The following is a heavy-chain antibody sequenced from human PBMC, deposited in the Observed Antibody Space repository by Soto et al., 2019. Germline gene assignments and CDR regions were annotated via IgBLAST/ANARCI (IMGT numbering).Heavy chain of an antibody. J-gene: IGHJ4*02. CDR3: ARLRPGFYFDY. Sequence: EVQLVESGGGLVQPGGSLRLSCAVSGFTFSIYWMSWVRQAPGKGLEWVANINSDASEKFYVDSVKDRFTISRDNAKNSLYLQVKSLSAEDTAVYYCARLRPGFYFDYWGQGTLVTVSS. V-gene: IGHV3-7*01. D-gene: IGHD3-3*01. CDR2: INSDASEK. CDR1: GFTFSIYW.